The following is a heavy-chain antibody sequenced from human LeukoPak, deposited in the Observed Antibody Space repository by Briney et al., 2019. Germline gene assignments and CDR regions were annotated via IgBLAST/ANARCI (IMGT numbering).Heavy chain of an antibody. D-gene: IGHD1-26*01. CDR3: ARGLGGSYSYYFDY. CDR2: INHSGST. Sequence: PSETLSLTCAVYGGSFSGYYWSWIRQPPGKGLEWIGEINHSGSTNYNPSLKSRVTISVDTSKNQFSLKLSSVTAADTAVYYCARGLGGSYSYYFDYWGQGTLVIVSS. CDR1: GGSFSGYY. J-gene: IGHJ4*02. V-gene: IGHV4-34*01.